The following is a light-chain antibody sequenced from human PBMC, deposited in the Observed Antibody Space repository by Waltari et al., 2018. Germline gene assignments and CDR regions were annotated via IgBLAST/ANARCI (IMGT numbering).Light chain of an antibody. J-gene: IGKJ2*01. CDR1: QSVSNN. Sequence: EIVLTQSPATLSLSPGERATLPCRASQSVSNNLAWYQQKPGQAPRLLIYDTSNRATGIPARFSGSGSGTDFTLTISSLEPEDFAVYYCQQRNNWPPLYTFGQGTKLEIK. CDR2: DTS. CDR3: QQRNNWPPLYT. V-gene: IGKV3-11*01.